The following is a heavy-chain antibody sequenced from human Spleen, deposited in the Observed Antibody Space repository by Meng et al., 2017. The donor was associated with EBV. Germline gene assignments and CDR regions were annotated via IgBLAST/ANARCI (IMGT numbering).Heavy chain of an antibody. Sequence: QVQRQQWGSGLLTPSETLSLTCTVYGDSFSAYSWSWIRQPPGRGLEWIGDVIHSGNTSYSPSLKSRVTISVDTSKRQFSLKLRSMTAADTAVYYCATGWGKANYWGQGTLVTVSS. D-gene: IGHD3-16*01. J-gene: IGHJ4*02. CDR1: GDSFSAYS. CDR2: VIHSGNT. CDR3: ATGWGKANY. V-gene: IGHV4-34*02.